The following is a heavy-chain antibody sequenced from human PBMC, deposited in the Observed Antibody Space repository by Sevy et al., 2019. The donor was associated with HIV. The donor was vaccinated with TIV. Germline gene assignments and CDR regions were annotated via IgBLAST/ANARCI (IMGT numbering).Heavy chain of an antibody. CDR2: ISAYNGQT. J-gene: IGHJ6*02. D-gene: IGHD6-25*01. CDR3: ATYSSDIYFHGLDV. CDR1: GYTFTSYG. Sequence: ASVKVSYKASGYTFTSYGISWVRQAPGQGLEWIGWISAYNGQTDCAQKLQGRVTMTTDTSTTTAYMELTSLRSDDTAVYYCATYSSDIYFHGLDVWDQGTTVTVSS. V-gene: IGHV1-18*01.